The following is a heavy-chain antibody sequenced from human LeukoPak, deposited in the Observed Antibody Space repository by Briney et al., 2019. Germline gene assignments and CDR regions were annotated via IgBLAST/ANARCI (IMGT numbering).Heavy chain of an antibody. Sequence: GESLKISCKHSEYSFPNYCIGWVRQMPGKGLEWMGIIYPDDSDTRYSPSFQGQVTISADRSISTAYLQWSSLKASDTAMYYCARQGAAGKDYWGQGTLVTVSS. CDR2: IYPDDSDT. D-gene: IGHD6-13*01. CDR3: ARQGAAGKDY. CDR1: EYSFPNYC. V-gene: IGHV5-51*01. J-gene: IGHJ4*02.